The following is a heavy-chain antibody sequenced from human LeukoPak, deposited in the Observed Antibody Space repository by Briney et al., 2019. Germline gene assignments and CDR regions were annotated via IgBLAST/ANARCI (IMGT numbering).Heavy chain of an antibody. CDR1: GFTLSDYS. V-gene: IGHV3-21*01. CDR3: ARDGSGFYLYNYMDV. CDR2: ISTVSTYT. D-gene: IGHD6-25*01. J-gene: IGHJ6*03. Sequence: GGSLRLSCAPSGFTLSDYSMNWVRQAPGKGLEWVASISTVSTYTFYADSVKGRFTISRDNVRNSLYLQMSSLGAEDTAVYYCARDGSGFYLYNYMDVWGEGTTVTVSS.